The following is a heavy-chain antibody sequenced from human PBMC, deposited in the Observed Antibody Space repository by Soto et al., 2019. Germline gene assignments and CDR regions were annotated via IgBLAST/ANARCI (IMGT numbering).Heavy chain of an antibody. CDR3: AKARNWSPYYFDY. CDR1: GIIFSDYH. Sequence: SLRLSCAASGIIFSDYHMDWIRQAPGKGLEWVSAITGSGGSTYYAESVKGRFTISRDNSKNTLYLQMNSLRAEDTAVYYCAKARNWSPYYFDYWGQGTLVTVSS. V-gene: IGHV3-23*01. CDR2: ITGSGGST. D-gene: IGHD1-1*01. J-gene: IGHJ4*02.